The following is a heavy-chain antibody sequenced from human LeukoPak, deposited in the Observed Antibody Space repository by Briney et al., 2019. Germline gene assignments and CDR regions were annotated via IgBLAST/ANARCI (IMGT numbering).Heavy chain of an antibody. Sequence: SQTLSLTCTVSGGSISSGDYYWSWIRQHPGKGLEWIGYIYYSGDTYYNRSLKSRVTISVDTSKNQFSLKLSSVTAADTAVYYCARAPRDTNSWYYFDYWGQGTLVSVSS. D-gene: IGHD5-18*01. CDR1: GGSISSGDYY. CDR3: ARAPRDTNSWYYFDY. J-gene: IGHJ4*02. CDR2: IYYSGDT. V-gene: IGHV4-31*02.